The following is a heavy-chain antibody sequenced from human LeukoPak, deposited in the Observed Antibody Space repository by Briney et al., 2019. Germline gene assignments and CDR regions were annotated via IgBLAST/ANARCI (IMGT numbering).Heavy chain of an antibody. CDR2: INWNGGST. CDR1: GFTFDDYG. J-gene: IGHJ3*02. V-gene: IGHV3-20*04. CDR3: ASEWRYDYVWGSYRFNGDAFDI. Sequence: GGSLRLSCAASGFTFDDYGVSWVRQAPGKGLEWVSSINWNGGSTGYADSVKGRFTISRDNAKNSVYLQMNSLRAEDTAVYYCASEWRYDYVWGSYRFNGDAFDIWGQGTMVTVSS. D-gene: IGHD3-16*02.